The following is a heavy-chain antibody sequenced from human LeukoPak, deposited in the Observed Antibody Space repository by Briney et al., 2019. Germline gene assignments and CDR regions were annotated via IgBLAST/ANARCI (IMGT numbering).Heavy chain of an antibody. V-gene: IGHV3-23*01. J-gene: IGHJ4*02. CDR2: ISRSGDIT. CDR3: ATEGFYF. CDR1: GAALSKYG. Sequence: GGSLRLSCAASGAALSKYGMKWVRQAAGAGLEYISGISRSGDITHYADSVKGRFTISRDNVKNTLYLQMNSLRAEDTALYYCATEGFYFWGPGTQVTVSS.